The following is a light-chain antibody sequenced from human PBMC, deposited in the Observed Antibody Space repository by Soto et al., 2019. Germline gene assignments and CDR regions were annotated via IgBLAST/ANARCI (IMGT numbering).Light chain of an antibody. CDR3: SSYTSSSTLV. V-gene: IGLV2-14*01. CDR1: SSDVGGYNY. J-gene: IGLJ1*01. Sequence: SALTQPASVSGSPGQSITISCTGTSSDVGGYNYVSWYQQHPGKAPKLMIYEVSNRPSGVSNHFSGSKSANTASLTISGLQAEDEADYYCSSYTSSSTLVFGTGTKVT. CDR2: EVS.